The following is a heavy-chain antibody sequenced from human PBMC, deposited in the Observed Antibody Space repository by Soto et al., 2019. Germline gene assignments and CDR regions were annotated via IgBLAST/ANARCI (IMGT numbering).Heavy chain of an antibody. CDR2: IIPIFGTA. J-gene: IGHJ6*02. CDR3: VSSSSPPTTYYYYYRMDV. V-gene: IGHV1-69*01. Sequence: QVQLVQSGAEVKKPGSSVKVSCKASGGTFSSYAISWVRQAPGQGLEWMGGIIPIFGTANYAQKFQGRVTITADESTSTAYMELSSLRSEDTAVYYCVSSSSPPTTYYYYYRMDVWGQGTTVTVSS. CDR1: GGTFSSYA. D-gene: IGHD6-13*01.